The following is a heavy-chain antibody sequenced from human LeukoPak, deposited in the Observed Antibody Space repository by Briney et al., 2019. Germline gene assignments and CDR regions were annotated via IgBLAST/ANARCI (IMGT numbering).Heavy chain of an antibody. CDR2: IYTSGST. D-gene: IGHD3-16*01. CDR1: GGSISSGSHY. J-gene: IGHJ5*02. CDR3: ARESGSYLWRSWLNP. V-gene: IGHV4-61*02. Sequence: SETLSLTCTVSGGSISSGSHYWSWIRQPAGKGLEWIGRIYTSGSTNYNPSLKSRVTISADTSKNQFSLKLNSVTAADTAVYYCARESGSYLWRSWLNPWGQGTLVTVSS.